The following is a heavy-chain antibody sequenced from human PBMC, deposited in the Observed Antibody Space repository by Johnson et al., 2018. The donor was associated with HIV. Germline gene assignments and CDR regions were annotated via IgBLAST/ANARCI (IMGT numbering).Heavy chain of an antibody. Sequence: VQLVESGGGLVQPGGSLRLSCVASGFTVSGNYMNWVRQAPGKGLEWVSVIYSGGSTYYADSVKGRFTISRDNSKNTLYLQMNSLRAEDTAVYYCARSVNAGRPFDIWGQGTLVTVSS. CDR3: ARSVNAGRPFDI. V-gene: IGHV3-66*01. CDR1: GFTVSGNY. CDR2: IYSGGST. J-gene: IGHJ3*02. D-gene: IGHD2-8*01.